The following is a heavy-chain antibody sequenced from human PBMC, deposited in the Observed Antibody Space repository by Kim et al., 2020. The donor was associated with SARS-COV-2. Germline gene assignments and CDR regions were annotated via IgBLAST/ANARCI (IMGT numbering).Heavy chain of an antibody. D-gene: IGHD4-17*01. CDR3: VKGPPYGDYVQRFDY. J-gene: IGHJ4*02. V-gene: IGHV3-64D*06. Sequence: DSVKGRFTISRDNSKNTLYLQMSSLRAEDTAVYYCVKGPPYGDYVQRFDYWGQGTLVTVSS.